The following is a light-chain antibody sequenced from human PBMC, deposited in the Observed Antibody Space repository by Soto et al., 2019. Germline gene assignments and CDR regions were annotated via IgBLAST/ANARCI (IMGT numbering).Light chain of an antibody. CDR2: GAS. V-gene: IGKV3-20*01. CDR1: QSVSSSY. CDR3: QPYGSSRT. J-gene: IGKJ1*01. Sequence: ETVLTQSPGTLSLSPGERATLSCRASQSVSSSYLAWYQQKPGQAPRLLIYGASSRATGIPDRFSGSGSGTDFTLTINRLEPEDFAVYYCQPYGSSRTFGQGTKVEIK.